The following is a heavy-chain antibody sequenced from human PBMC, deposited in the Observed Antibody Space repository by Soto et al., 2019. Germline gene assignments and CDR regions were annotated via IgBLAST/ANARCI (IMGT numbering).Heavy chain of an antibody. CDR1: GFTFSSYA. V-gene: IGHV3-30-3*01. CDR2: ISYDGSNK. Sequence: GGSLRLSCAASGFTFSSYAMHWVRQAPGKGLEWVAVISYDGSNKYYADSVKGRFTISRDNSKNTLYLQMNSLRAEDTAVYYCASFGSSGNDWGQGTLVTVSS. CDR3: ASFGSSGND. J-gene: IGHJ4*02. D-gene: IGHD3-22*01.